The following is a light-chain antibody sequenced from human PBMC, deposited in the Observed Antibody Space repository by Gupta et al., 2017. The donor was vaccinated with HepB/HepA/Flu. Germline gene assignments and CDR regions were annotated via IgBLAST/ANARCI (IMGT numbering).Light chain of an antibody. J-gene: IGKJ1*01. Sequence: EIVLTQSPGTLSLSPGERATLSCRASQSVSSTYLVWYQQKPGQAPRLLIYGASSRATGIPDRFSGSGSGTDFTLTISRREPEDFAVYYCQQYGSSSTWTFGQGTKVEIK. V-gene: IGKV3-20*01. CDR3: QQYGSSSTWT. CDR1: QSVSSTY. CDR2: GAS.